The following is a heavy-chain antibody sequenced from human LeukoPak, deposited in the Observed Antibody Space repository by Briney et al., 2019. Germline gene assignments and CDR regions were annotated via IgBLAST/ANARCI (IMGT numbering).Heavy chain of an antibody. D-gene: IGHD6-19*01. J-gene: IGHJ4*02. Sequence: GGSLRLSCAASGFTFNNYGMHWVRQAPGKGLEWVAVIWYDGSNKYYADSVKGRFTISRDNSKNTLYLQMNSLRAEDTAVYYCARDSSSGWYYFDYWGQGTLVTVSS. CDR2: IWYDGSNK. CDR3: ARDSSSGWYYFDY. CDR1: GFTFNNYG. V-gene: IGHV3-33*08.